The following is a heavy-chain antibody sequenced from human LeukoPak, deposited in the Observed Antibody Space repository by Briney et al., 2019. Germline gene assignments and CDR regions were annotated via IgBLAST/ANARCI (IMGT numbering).Heavy chain of an antibody. Sequence: GGSLRLSCAASGFTFRDFYMSWIRQAPGKGLEWVSYISGSGTTIYNADSVKGRFTISRDNAKNSLFLQMNSLRSEDTAVYYCARDSEVRENYYDSSGYPRAFDIWGQGTMVTVSS. CDR2: ISGSGTTI. CDR1: GFTFRDFY. J-gene: IGHJ3*02. D-gene: IGHD3-22*01. V-gene: IGHV3-11*01. CDR3: ARDSEVRENYYDSSGYPRAFDI.